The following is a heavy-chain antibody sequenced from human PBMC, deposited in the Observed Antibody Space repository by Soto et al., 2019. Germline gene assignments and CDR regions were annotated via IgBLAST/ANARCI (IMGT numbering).Heavy chain of an antibody. CDR1: GYSFTSYW. Sequence: HGESLNISCKGSGYSFTSYWISWVRQMPGKGLEWMGRIDPSDSYTNYSPSFQGHVTISADKSISTAYLQWSSLKASETAMYYCARIPLPATGVKWALDIWGQGTMVTVS. V-gene: IGHV5-10-1*01. J-gene: IGHJ3*02. CDR3: ARIPLPATGVKWALDI. CDR2: IDPSDSYT. D-gene: IGHD5-12*01.